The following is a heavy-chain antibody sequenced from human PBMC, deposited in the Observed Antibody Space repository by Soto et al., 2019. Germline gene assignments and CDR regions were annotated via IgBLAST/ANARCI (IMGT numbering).Heavy chain of an antibody. CDR2: INHSSTT. CDR1: GGSFSGYF. CDR3: ARGRRYFDY. Sequence: QVQLQQWGRGLLKPSETLSLTCAVYGGSFSGYFWTWVRQPPGKGLEWIGEINHSSTTNYNPSLKSRVTISVDTSENQFSLKLSSVTAADTAVYYCARGRRYFDYWGQGTLVTVSS. V-gene: IGHV4-34*01. J-gene: IGHJ4*02.